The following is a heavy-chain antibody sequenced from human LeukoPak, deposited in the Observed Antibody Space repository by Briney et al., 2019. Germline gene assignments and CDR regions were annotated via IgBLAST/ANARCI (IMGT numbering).Heavy chain of an antibody. CDR2: IHGGGST. V-gene: IGHV3-53*01. CDR3: ARDRSDGNYYMVV. D-gene: IGHD5-24*01. CDR1: GLTVSNNY. Sequence: GGSLRLSCAASGLTVSNNYMSWVRQAPGKGLERVSVIHGGGSTSYADSVKGRFTISRDNSKNTLYLQMNSLRVDDTGVYYCARDRSDGNYYMVVWGKGTTVIVSS. J-gene: IGHJ6*03.